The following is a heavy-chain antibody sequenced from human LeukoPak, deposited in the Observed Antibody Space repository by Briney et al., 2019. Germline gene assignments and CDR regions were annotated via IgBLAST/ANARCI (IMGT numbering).Heavy chain of an antibody. CDR2: IQQDGSEK. CDR1: GFTFSSYE. CDR3: ARDSGRKDDY. V-gene: IGHV3-7*01. Sequence: PWGSLRLSCAASGFTFSSYEMNWVRQAPGKGLEWVANIQQDGSEKHYVDSVKGRFTISRDNAQNSLYLQMNSLRAEDTAVYYCARDSGRKDDYWGQGTLVTVSS. D-gene: IGHD5-12*01. J-gene: IGHJ4*02.